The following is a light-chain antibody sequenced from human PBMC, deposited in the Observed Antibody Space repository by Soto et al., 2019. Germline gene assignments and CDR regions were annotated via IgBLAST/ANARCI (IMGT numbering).Light chain of an antibody. Sequence: DIQMTQSPSTLSASVGDRVTITCRASQSISSWLAWYQQKPGKAPELLIHDASSLQSGVPSRFSGSGSGTDFTLTISSLQPEDFAVYYCQQSYSSPPTFGQGTNVDI. CDR1: QSISSW. CDR3: QQSYSSPPT. J-gene: IGKJ1*01. V-gene: IGKV1-39*01. CDR2: DAS.